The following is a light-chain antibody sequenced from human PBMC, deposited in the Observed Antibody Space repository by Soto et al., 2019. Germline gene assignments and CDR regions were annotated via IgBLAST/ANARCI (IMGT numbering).Light chain of an antibody. V-gene: IGKV3-11*01. CDR3: QQRSNWPRFT. J-gene: IGKJ2*01. CDR1: QSVSNF. Sequence: EIVLTQSPATLSLSPGERATLSCRASQSVSNFLAWYQQKPGQAPRLLIYDASNRATGIPARFSGSGSGTDFTLTISSLEPEDFAVYYCQQRSNWPRFTFGQGTKVEIK. CDR2: DAS.